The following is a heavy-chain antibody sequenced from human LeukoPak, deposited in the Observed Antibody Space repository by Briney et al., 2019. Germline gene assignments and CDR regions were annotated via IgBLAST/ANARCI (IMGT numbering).Heavy chain of an antibody. CDR3: GRARGAYSTSWFDY. Sequence: PGGSLRLSCAVSGFTFRNAGMNWVRQVPGRGLEWVAIIWYDGSNEYYGDSVKGRFIISRDDSRNTLYLQMNSLRAEDTAVYFCGRARGAYSTSWFDYWGQGTLVTVSS. V-gene: IGHV3-33*01. CDR1: GFTFRNAG. J-gene: IGHJ4*02. CDR2: IWYDGSNE. D-gene: IGHD6-13*01.